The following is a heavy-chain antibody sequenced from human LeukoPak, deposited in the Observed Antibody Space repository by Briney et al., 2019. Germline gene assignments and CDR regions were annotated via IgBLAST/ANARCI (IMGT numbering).Heavy chain of an antibody. V-gene: IGHV4-39*01. Sequence: PSETLSLTCSVSGGSLSSSSYYWGWIRQAPGRGLEWIGNIYYSGSTYYSPSLKSRVTISLDTSKNQFSLKLSSVTAADTAVYYCARQFYESRSPHAKYFQQWGQGTLVTVSS. CDR3: ARQFYESRSPHAKYFQQ. J-gene: IGHJ1*01. CDR1: GGSLSSSSYY. CDR2: IYYSGST. D-gene: IGHD3-22*01.